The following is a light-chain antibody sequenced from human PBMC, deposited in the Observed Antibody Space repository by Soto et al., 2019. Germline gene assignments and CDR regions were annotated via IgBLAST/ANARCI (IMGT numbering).Light chain of an antibody. V-gene: IGLV2-23*01. CDR2: EGS. CDR1: SSDVGSYNL. CDR3: CSYAGSSTYV. J-gene: IGLJ1*01. Sequence: QSALTQPASVSGSPGQSITISCTGTSSDVGSYNLVSWYQQHPGKAPKLMIYEGSKRPSGVSNRFSGSKSGSTASLTISGLQAEDEADYYCCSYAGSSTYVFGNGTKVTVL.